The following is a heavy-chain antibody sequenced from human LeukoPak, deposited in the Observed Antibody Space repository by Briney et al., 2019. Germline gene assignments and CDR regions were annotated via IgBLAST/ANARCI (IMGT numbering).Heavy chain of an antibody. D-gene: IGHD2-2*01. CDR3: AKDDYDIVVVPAASVY. V-gene: IGHV3-23*01. Sequence: GGSLRLSCAASGFTFSSYAMSWVRQAPGKGLEWVSAISGSGGSTYYADSVKGRFTISRDNSKNTLYLQMNSLRAEDTAVYYCAKDDYDIVVVPAASVYWGQGTLVTVSS. CDR2: ISGSGGST. CDR1: GFTFSSYA. J-gene: IGHJ4*02.